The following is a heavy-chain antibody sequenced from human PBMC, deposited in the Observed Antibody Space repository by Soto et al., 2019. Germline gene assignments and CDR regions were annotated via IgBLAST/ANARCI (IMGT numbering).Heavy chain of an antibody. CDR2: IYPGDSDT. Sequence: EVQLVQSGAEVKKPGESLKISCKGSGYSFTSYWIGWVRQMPGKGLEWMGIIYPGDSDTRYSPPFQGQVTISADKSISTAYLQSSSLKASDPAMYYCARLGGYSDGMYYYYGMDVWGQGTTVTVSS. CDR1: GYSFTSYW. J-gene: IGHJ6*02. D-gene: IGHD5-18*01. V-gene: IGHV5-51*01. CDR3: ARLGGYSDGMYYYYGMDV.